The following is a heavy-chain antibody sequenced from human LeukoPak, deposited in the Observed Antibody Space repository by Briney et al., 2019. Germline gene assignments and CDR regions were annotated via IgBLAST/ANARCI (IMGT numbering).Heavy chain of an antibody. V-gene: IGHV1-69*04. CDR1: GGTFSSYA. CDR2: IIPILGIA. CDR3: ARGDYGANFDY. J-gene: IGHJ4*02. Sequence: SVTVSCKASGGTFSSYAISWVRQAPGQGLEWMGRIIPILGIANYAQKFQGRVTITADKSTSTAYMELSSLRSEDTAVYYCARGDYGANFDYWGQGTLVTVSS. D-gene: IGHD4-17*01.